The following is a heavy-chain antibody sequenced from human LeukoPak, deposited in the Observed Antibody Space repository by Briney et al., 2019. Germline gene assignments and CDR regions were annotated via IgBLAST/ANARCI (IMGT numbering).Heavy chain of an antibody. CDR1: GGSFSGYY. CDR3: AGGGFWSGYYVFDY. CDR2: IYYSGST. Sequence: PSETLSLTCAVYGGSFSGYYWSWIRQPPGKGLEWIGSIYYSGSTYYNPFLKSRVTISVDTSKNQFSLKLSSVTAADTAVYYCAGGGFWSGYYVFDYWGQGTLVTVSS. V-gene: IGHV4-34*01. D-gene: IGHD3-3*01. J-gene: IGHJ4*02.